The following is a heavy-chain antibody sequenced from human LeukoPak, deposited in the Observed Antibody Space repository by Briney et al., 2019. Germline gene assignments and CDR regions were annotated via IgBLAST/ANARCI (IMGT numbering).Heavy chain of an antibody. J-gene: IGHJ4*02. CDR3: ARVSGSGYYIDY. CDR1: GGSISSSSYY. Sequence: PSETLSLTCTVSGGSISSSSYYWGWIRQPPGKGLEWIGSIYHSGSTYYNPSLKSRVTISVDTSKNQFSLKLSSVTAADTAVYYCARVSGSGYYIDYWGQGTLVTVSS. CDR2: IYHSGST. V-gene: IGHV4-39*07. D-gene: IGHD3-22*01.